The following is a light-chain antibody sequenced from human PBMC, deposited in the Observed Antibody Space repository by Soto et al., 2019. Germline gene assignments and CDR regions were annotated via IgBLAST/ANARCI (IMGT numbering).Light chain of an antibody. CDR1: QSVGDW. V-gene: IGKV1-5*03. Sequence: DIQMTQSPSTLSASVGDRVTITCRASQSVGDWLAWYQQKPGKAPKLLIYKASSLKSGVPSRFSGSGSGTEFTLTISSLQPADFATYYCQQYNSYPWTFGQGTKVDIK. J-gene: IGKJ1*01. CDR3: QQYNSYPWT. CDR2: KAS.